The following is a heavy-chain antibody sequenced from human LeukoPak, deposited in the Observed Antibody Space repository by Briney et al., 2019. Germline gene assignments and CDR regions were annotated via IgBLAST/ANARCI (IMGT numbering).Heavy chain of an antibody. J-gene: IGHJ6*03. V-gene: IGHV3-21*04. CDR3: AREYFMDV. Sequence: GGSLRLSCAASGFTFSTYNMIWVRQAPGQGLHWISYIPTSGVYEYSADSLKGRFTISRDNAKNSLFLQMDSLRAEDTAVYYCAREYFMDVWGKGTTVTVSS. CDR1: GFTFSTYN. CDR2: IPTSGVYE.